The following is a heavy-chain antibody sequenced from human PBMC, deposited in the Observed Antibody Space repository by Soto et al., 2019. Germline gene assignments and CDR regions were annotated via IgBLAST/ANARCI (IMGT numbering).Heavy chain of an antibody. D-gene: IGHD2-15*01. CDR2: IRSKVNSYAT. V-gene: IGHV3-73*01. CDR1: GFTFSGSA. J-gene: IGHJ6*03. Sequence: EVQLVESGGGLVQPGGSLKLSCAASGFTFSGSAMHWVRQASGKGLEWVGRIRSKVNSYATAYAASVKGRFTISRDDSKNTAYLQLISLKAEDTAVYYCIGSCSSGSCNWGVYMYVWGKGTTVTGSS. CDR3: IGSCSSGSCNWGVYMYV.